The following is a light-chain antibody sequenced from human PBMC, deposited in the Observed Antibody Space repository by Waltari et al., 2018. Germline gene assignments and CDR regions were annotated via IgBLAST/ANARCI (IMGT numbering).Light chain of an antibody. CDR1: RSHTAFNL. CDR2: SNN. Sequence: QSVLTQPPSASGTPGQRVTISWSVSRSHTAFNLVNWYQQFPGTAPKLLIYSNNPRPSGVPDRFSGSKSGTSASLAISGLQSEDEADYYCAAWDDSLNGWVFGGGTKLTVL. J-gene: IGLJ3*02. CDR3: AAWDDSLNGWV. V-gene: IGLV1-44*01.